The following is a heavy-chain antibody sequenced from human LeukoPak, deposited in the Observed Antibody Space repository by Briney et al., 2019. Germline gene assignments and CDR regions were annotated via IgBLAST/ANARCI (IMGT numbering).Heavy chain of an antibody. Sequence: GRSLRLSXAASGFTFSSYWMSWVRQAPGKGLEWVANIKQDGSEKYYVDSVKGRFTISRDNAKNSLYLQMNSLRAEDTAVYYCARVAMIVVALDYWGQGTLVTVSS. J-gene: IGHJ4*02. CDR1: GFTFSSYW. CDR2: IKQDGSEK. CDR3: ARVAMIVVALDY. V-gene: IGHV3-7*01. D-gene: IGHD3-22*01.